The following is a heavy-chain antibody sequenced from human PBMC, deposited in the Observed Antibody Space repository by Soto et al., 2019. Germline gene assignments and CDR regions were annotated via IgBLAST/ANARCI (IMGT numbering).Heavy chain of an antibody. CDR3: ARVRIAAAGRLGENYYYGMDV. D-gene: IGHD6-13*01. Sequence: SVKVSCKASGGTFSSYAISWVRQAPGQGLEWMGGIIPIFGTANYAQRFQGRVTITADESTSTAYMELSSLRSEDTAGYYCARVRIAAAGRLGENYYYGMDVWGQGTTVTVSS. CDR2: IIPIFGTA. CDR1: GGTFSSYA. J-gene: IGHJ6*02. V-gene: IGHV1-69*13.